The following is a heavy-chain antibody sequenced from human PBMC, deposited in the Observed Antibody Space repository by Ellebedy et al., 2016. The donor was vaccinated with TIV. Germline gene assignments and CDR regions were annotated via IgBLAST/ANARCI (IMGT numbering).Heavy chain of an antibody. Sequence: GESLKISXAASGFAFSKNWMSWVRQAPGKGLEWVANIKQDGSDKYYVDSVKGRFTITRDNAKNSLYLQMNSLRAEDTAVYYCARDQGEQLAHYYYYMDVWGKGTTVTVSS. V-gene: IGHV3-7*01. CDR3: ARDQGEQLAHYYYYMDV. CDR2: IKQDGSDK. CDR1: GFAFSKNW. J-gene: IGHJ6*03. D-gene: IGHD6-6*01.